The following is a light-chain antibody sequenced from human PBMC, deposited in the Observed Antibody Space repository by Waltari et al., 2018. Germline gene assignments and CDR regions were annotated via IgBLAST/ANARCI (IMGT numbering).Light chain of an antibody. CDR1: SPSIGTNN. CDR2: RNS. CDR3: ATWDDSLNGRV. J-gene: IGLJ3*02. V-gene: IGLV1-44*01. Sequence: QSVLTQPPSASGTPGQSVPISCSGSSPSIGTNNVTWYQQVPGTAPKLLIYRNSQRPSGVPDRFSGSKSGTSASLDISGLQSEDEADYYCATWDDSLNGRVFGGGTKLTVL.